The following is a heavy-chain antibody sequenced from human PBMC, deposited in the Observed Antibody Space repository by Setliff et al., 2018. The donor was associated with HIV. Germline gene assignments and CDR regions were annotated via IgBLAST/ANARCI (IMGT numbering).Heavy chain of an antibody. V-gene: IGHV4-28*01. J-gene: IGHJ3*02. CDR3: AKTVPHSTAQDAFDI. CDR2: ISNIGKT. CDR1: GYSISSNEW. D-gene: IGHD2-2*01. Sequence: SETLSLTCAVSGYSISSNEWWGWIRQPPGKGLAWIGYISNIGKTYYNPSLNSRVTLSADTSKNQLSLKLSSVTAVDTAVYYCAKTVPHSTAQDAFDIWGQGTMVTVSS.